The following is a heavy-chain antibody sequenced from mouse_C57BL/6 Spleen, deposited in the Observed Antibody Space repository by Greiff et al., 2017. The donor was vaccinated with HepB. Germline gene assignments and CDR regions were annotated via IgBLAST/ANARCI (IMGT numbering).Heavy chain of an antibody. V-gene: IGHV10-3*01. CDR1: GFTFNTYA. J-gene: IGHJ4*01. CDR2: IRSKSSNYAT. Sequence: EVQLVESGGGLVQPKGSLKLSCAASGFTFNTYAMHWVRQAPGKGLEWVARIRSKSSNYATYYADSVKDRFTISRDDSQSMLYLQMNNLKTEDTAMYYCVRPLITTVVARAMDYWGQGTSVTVSS. CDR3: VRPLITTVVARAMDY. D-gene: IGHD1-1*01.